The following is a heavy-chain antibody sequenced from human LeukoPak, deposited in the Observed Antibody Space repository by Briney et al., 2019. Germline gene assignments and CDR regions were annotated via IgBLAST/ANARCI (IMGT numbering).Heavy chain of an antibody. CDR3: AREGWDLNALDI. Sequence: GGSLRLSCAASGFTFSSHGMNWVRQAPGKGLVWVSYISSRSGNKYYADSVKGRFTISRDNAKNSLYLQMDSLRVEDTAVYYCAREGWDLNALDIWGQGTMVTVSP. D-gene: IGHD1-26*01. J-gene: IGHJ3*02. V-gene: IGHV3-48*04. CDR1: GFTFSSHG. CDR2: ISSRSGNK.